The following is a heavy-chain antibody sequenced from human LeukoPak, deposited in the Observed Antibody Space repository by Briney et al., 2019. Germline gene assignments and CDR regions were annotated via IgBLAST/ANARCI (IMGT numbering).Heavy chain of an antibody. Sequence: GSSVKVSCKPSGGTFSSYAISWVRQAPGQGLEWMGGIIPIFGTANYAQKFQGRVTITTDESTSTAYMELSSLRSDDTAVYYCASFGGYHPSEHYWGQGTLVTVSS. J-gene: IGHJ4*02. CDR2: IIPIFGTA. D-gene: IGHD3-22*01. V-gene: IGHV1-69*05. CDR3: ASFGGYHPSEHY. CDR1: GGTFSSYA.